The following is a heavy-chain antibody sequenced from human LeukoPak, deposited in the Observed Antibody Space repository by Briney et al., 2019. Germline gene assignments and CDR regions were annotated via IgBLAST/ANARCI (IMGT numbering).Heavy chain of an antibody. D-gene: IGHD3-22*01. CDR3: ARDLSVVGGITMIVDAVDY. CDR2: INPNSGGT. V-gene: IGHV1-2*02. CDR1: GYTFTGYF. Sequence: GASVKVSCKASGYTFTGYFMHWVRQAPGQGLEWMGWINPNSGGTNYAQKFQGRVTMTRDTSISTAYMELRSLRSDDTAVYYCARDLSVVGGITMIVDAVDYWGQGTLVTVSS. J-gene: IGHJ4*02.